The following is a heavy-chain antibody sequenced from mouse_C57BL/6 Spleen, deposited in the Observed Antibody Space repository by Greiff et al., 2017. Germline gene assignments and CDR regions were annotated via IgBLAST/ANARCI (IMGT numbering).Heavy chain of an antibody. Sequence: VHLVESGAELVRPGASVTLSCKASGYTFTDYEMHWVKQTPVHGLEWIGAIDPETGGTAYNQKFKGKAILTADKSSSTAYMELRSLTSEDSAVYYCTREELTGPFDYWGQGTTLTVSS. CDR3: TREELTGPFDY. CDR2: IDPETGGT. J-gene: IGHJ2*01. D-gene: IGHD4-1*01. CDR1: GYTFTDYE. V-gene: IGHV1-15*01.